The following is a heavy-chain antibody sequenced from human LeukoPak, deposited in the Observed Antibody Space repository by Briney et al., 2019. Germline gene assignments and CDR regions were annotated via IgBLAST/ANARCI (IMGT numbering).Heavy chain of an antibody. CDR2: LNPNSGNT. Sequence: ASVKVSCKASGYTFTSYDINWVRQATRQGLEWMGWLNPNSGNTGYAQKFQGRVTITRNTSINTAYMELSSLRSDDTAVYYCARMTVSGRDNWFDPWGQGTLVTVSS. CDR3: ARMTVSGRDNWFDP. V-gene: IGHV1-8*03. CDR1: GYTFTSYD. J-gene: IGHJ5*02. D-gene: IGHD6-19*01.